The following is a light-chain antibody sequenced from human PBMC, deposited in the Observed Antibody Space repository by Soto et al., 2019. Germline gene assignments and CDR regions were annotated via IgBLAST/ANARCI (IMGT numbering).Light chain of an antibody. CDR2: STS. CDR1: TGAVTSGYY. J-gene: IGLJ2*01. V-gene: IGLV7-43*01. CDR3: LLYYGGAVV. Sequence: QAVVTQEPSLTVSPGGTVTLTCASSTGAVTSGYYPNWFQQKPGQAPRALMYSTSNKHSWTTARFSGSLLGGKAALTLSGVHPEDEAEYYCLLYYGGAVVFGGGTKLTVL.